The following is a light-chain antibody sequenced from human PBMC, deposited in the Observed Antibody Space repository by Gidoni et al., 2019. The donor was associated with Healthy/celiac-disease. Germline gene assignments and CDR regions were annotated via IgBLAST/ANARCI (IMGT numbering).Light chain of an antibody. CDR2: DVS. CDR3: CSYAGSYTWV. J-gene: IGLJ3*02. V-gene: IGLV2-11*01. CDR1: SSDVGGYHY. Sequence: QSALTQLRSVSGSPGQSVTISCTGTSSDVGGYHYVSWYQQHPGKAPKLMIYDVSKRPSGVPDRCSGSKSGNTASLTISGLQAEDEADYYCCSYAGSYTWVFGGGTKLTVL.